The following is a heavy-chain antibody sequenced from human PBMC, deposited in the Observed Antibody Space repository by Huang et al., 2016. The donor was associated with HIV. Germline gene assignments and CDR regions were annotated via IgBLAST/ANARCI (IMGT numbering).Heavy chain of an antibody. Sequence: QVQLVESGGGVVQPGRSLRLSCAASGFTFSSYAMHWVRQAPGKGLEGGAVISYDGSNKYYADSVKGRFTMSRDNSKNTLYLQMNSLRAEDTAVYYCARENWNVGAFDIWGQGTMVTVSS. J-gene: IGHJ3*02. D-gene: IGHD1-1*01. CDR2: ISYDGSNK. CDR3: ARENWNVGAFDI. V-gene: IGHV3-30-3*01. CDR1: GFTFSSYA.